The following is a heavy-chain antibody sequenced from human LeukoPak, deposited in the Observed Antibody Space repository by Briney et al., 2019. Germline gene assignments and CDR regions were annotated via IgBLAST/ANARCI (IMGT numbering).Heavy chain of an antibody. CDR3: AREWYDFWSGYYIPYNWFDP. Sequence: GASVKVSCKASGYTFTGYYMHWVRRAPGQGLEWMGWINPNSGGTNYAQKFQGRVTMTRDTSISTAYMELSRLRSDDTAVYYCAREWYDFWSGYYIPYNWFDPWGQGTLVTVSS. CDR2: INPNSGGT. V-gene: IGHV1-2*02. CDR1: GYTFTGYY. D-gene: IGHD3-3*01. J-gene: IGHJ5*02.